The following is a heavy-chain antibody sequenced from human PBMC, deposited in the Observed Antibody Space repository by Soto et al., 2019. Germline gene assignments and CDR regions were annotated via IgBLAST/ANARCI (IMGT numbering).Heavy chain of an antibody. CDR3: AKDLSAGTGDIDF. D-gene: IGHD2-15*01. CDR2: IPYDGNNI. Sequence: GGSLRLSCAASGFAFTSYGMHWVRQAPGKGLEWLAVIPYDGNNIHYGDSVKGRFTISRDTSTNILYLQMNSLRVEDTGLYYCAKDLSAGTGDIDFGGQGTPVTVSS. V-gene: IGHV3-30*18. J-gene: IGHJ4*02. CDR1: GFAFTSYG.